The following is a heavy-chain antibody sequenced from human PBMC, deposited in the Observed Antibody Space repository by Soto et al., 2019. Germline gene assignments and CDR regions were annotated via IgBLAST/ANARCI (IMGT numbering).Heavy chain of an antibody. CDR3: ATDRGRTAAGAYHYYYYGMDV. D-gene: IGHD6-13*01. V-gene: IGHV3-23*01. Sequence: GGSLRLSCAASGFTFSSYAMSWVRQAPGKGLEWVSAISGSGGRTYYADSVKGRFNIFRGDSKNTLYLQVNSVRAEDTAVYYCATDRGRTAAGAYHYYYYGMDVASQGTTVPVSS. CDR2: ISGSGGRT. J-gene: IGHJ6*02. CDR1: GFTFSSYA.